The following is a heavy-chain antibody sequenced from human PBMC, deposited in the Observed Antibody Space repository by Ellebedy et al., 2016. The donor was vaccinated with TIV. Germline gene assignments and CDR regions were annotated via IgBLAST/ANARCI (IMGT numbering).Heavy chain of an antibody. CDR2: ITSAGDT. D-gene: IGHD5-24*01. CDR3: ARATSGFDY. J-gene: IGHJ4*02. V-gene: IGHV3-13*01. Sequence: GESLKISCAAFGFTFSSHDMHWVRQPTGKGLEWVSGITSAGDTYYLSSVKGRFIISRDSAKNSLYLQMNSLRAEDTAVYYCARATSGFDYWGQGALATVSS. CDR1: GFTFSSHD.